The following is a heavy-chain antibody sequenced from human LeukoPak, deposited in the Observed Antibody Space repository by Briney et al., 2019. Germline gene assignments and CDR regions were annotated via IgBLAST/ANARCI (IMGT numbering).Heavy chain of an antibody. V-gene: IGHV5-51*01. Sequence: GESLKISCKGSGYTFTNYWIGWVRQMPGKGLEWMGIIYPDDSDTTYSPSFQGQVTLSADMSINTAYLQWSSLKASDTAIYYCARLITDYYYYMDVWGKGTTVTVSS. CDR1: GYTFTNYW. J-gene: IGHJ6*03. CDR2: IYPDDSDT. D-gene: IGHD3-10*01. CDR3: ARLITDYYYYMDV.